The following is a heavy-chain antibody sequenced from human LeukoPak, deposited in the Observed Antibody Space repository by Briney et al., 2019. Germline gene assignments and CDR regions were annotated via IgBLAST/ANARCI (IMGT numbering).Heavy chain of an antibody. V-gene: IGHV3-23*01. J-gene: IGHJ4*02. D-gene: IGHD2-15*01. Sequence: GGSLRLSCAASGFTFSTFAMTWVRQAPGKGLEWVSLISGSGGITYYADSVNGRFTISRDDSKNTLYLQMHSLRAEDTAVYYCAARPGEVAVPFDYWGQGTLVTVSS. CDR1: GFTFSTFA. CDR3: AARPGEVAVPFDY. CDR2: ISGSGGIT.